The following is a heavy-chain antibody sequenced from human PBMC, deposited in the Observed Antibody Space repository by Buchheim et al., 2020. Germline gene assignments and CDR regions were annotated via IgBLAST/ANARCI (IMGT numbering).Heavy chain of an antibody. Sequence: EVQLVESGGGLVQPGGSLRLSCAASGFTFSSYSMNWVRQAPGKGLEWVSYISSSSSTIYYADSVKGRFTISSDNAKNSLYLQMNSLRAEDTAVYYCARDGIVVLPAAPPRVLLYGMDVWGQGTT. J-gene: IGHJ6*02. CDR2: ISSSSSTI. D-gene: IGHD2-2*01. V-gene: IGHV3-48*01. CDR3: ARDGIVVLPAAPPRVLLYGMDV. CDR1: GFTFSSYS.